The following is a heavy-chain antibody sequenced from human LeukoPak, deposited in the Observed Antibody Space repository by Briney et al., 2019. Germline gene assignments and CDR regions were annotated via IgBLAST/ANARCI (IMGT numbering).Heavy chain of an antibody. CDR3: AKDGGYSSGWFFDY. D-gene: IGHD6-19*01. Sequence: PGGSLRLSCAASGFTFSSYGMHWVRQAPGKGLEWVAFIRYDGRNKYYADSVKGRFTISRDNSKNTLYLQMNSLRAEDTAVYYCAKDGGYSSGWFFDYWGQGTLDTVSS. CDR2: IRYDGRNK. J-gene: IGHJ4*02. V-gene: IGHV3-30*02. CDR1: GFTFSSYG.